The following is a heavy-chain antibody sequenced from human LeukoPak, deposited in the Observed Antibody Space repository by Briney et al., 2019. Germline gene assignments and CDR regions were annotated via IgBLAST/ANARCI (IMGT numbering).Heavy chain of an antibody. CDR3: ARDRGYGDPIDY. V-gene: IGHV4-39*07. CDR1: GGSISISSYY. CDR2: IYYSGST. D-gene: IGHD4-17*01. Sequence: SETLSLTCTVSGGSISISSYYWGWIRQPPGKGLEWIGSIYYSGSTYYNPSLKSRVTISVDTSKNQFSLKLSSVTAADTAVYYCARDRGYGDPIDYWGQGTLVTVSS. J-gene: IGHJ4*02.